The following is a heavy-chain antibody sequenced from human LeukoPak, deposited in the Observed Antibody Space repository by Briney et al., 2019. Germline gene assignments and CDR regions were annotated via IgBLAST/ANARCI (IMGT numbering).Heavy chain of an antibody. CDR2: IHSSGNT. Sequence: SETLSLTCGVSGGSISSYHWSWIRQAAGKGLEWIGRIHSSGNTNFNPSLKSRVTMSVDTSKNHLSLKLTSVTAADTAVYYCARQTTVITGPFDYWGQGTLVTVSS. CDR1: GGSISSYH. CDR3: ARQTTVITGPFDY. V-gene: IGHV4-4*07. J-gene: IGHJ4*02. D-gene: IGHD4-23*01.